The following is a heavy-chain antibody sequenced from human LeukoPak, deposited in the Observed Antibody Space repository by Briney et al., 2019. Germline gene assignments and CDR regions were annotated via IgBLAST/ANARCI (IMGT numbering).Heavy chain of an antibody. J-gene: IGHJ4*02. D-gene: IGHD3-10*01. CDR3: GREKLGELLCFDY. V-gene: IGHV3-30*04. CDR2: ISYDGSNK. CDR1: GFTFSSYA. Sequence: GGSLRLSCAASGFTFSSYAMHWVRQAPGKGLEWVAVISYDGSNKYYADSVKGRFTISRDNSKNTLYLQMNSLRAEDTAVYYCGREKLGELLCFDYWGQGTLVTVSS.